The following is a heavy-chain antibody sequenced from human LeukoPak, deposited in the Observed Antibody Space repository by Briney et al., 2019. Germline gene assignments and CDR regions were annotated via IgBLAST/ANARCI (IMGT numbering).Heavy chain of an antibody. CDR2: ISGSGGST. Sequence: PGGTLRLSCAASGFTFSSYGMSWVRQAPGKGLEWVSAISGSGGSTYYADSVKGRFTISRDNSKNTLYLQMNSLRAEDTAVYYCAKAPHPYYYDSSGYFGYWGQGTLVTVSS. CDR3: AKAPHPYYYDSSGYFGY. J-gene: IGHJ4*02. CDR1: GFTFSSYG. D-gene: IGHD3-22*01. V-gene: IGHV3-23*01.